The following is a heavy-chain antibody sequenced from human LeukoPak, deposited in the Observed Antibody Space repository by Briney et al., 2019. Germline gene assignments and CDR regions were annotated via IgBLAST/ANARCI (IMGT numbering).Heavy chain of an antibody. Sequence: SETLSLTCAVYGGSFSGYYWSWTRQPPGKGLEWIGEINHSGSTNYNPSLESRVTISVDTSKNQFSLKLSSVTAADTAVYYCARGRRFLEWLWTNWFDPWGQGTLVTVSS. D-gene: IGHD3-3*01. CDR2: INHSGST. CDR3: ARGRRFLEWLWTNWFDP. CDR1: GGSFSGYY. V-gene: IGHV4-34*01. J-gene: IGHJ5*02.